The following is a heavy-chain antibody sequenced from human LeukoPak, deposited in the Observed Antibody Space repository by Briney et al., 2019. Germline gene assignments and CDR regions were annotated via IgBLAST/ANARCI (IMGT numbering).Heavy chain of an antibody. J-gene: IGHJ4*02. Sequence: GGSLDLPCLGSGFTFSSSAFHWVRQAPGKGLDWVALISYDGSNKYYADSVKGRFTISRDNSKNTLYLQMNSLRAEDTAVYYFSRDYCSGSSCYSEGYWGQGTLVTVSS. V-gene: IGHV3-30-3*01. CDR2: ISYDGSNK. CDR3: SRDYCSGSSCYSEGY. D-gene: IGHD2-15*01. CDR1: GFTFSSSA.